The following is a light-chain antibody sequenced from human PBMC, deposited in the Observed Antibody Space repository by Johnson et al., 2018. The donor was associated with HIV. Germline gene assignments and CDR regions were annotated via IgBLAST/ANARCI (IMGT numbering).Light chain of an antibody. CDR3: EKWDSSLGGV. Sequence: QSVLSQPPSVSAAPGQKVTISCSGSSSDIGNNYVSWYQQLPGTAPQLLIYDNNKRPSGIPDRFSGSKSGTSATLAITGLQTGDEADYYCEKWDSSLGGVFGTGTTVTVL. CDR1: SSDIGNNY. CDR2: DNN. J-gene: IGLJ1*01. V-gene: IGLV1-51*01.